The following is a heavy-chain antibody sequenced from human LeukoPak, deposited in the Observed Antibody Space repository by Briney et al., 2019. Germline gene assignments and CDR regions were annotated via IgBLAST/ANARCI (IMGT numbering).Heavy chain of an antibody. CDR3: ARYRGYRFRGGLFDH. J-gene: IGHJ4*02. Sequence: NPGGSLRLSCAASGFTFSDYYMSWIRQAPGKGLEWISYISSSDTTIHYADSVTGRFAISRDNAKNSLYLQMNSLRAEDTAVYYCARYRGYRFRGGLFDHWGQGTLVTVSS. V-gene: IGHV3-11*01. CDR2: ISSSDTTI. D-gene: IGHD3-10*01. CDR1: GFTFSDYY.